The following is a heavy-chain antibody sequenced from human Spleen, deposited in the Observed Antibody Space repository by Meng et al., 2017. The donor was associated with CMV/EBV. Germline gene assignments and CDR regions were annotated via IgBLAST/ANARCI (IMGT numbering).Heavy chain of an antibody. Sequence: QVQLQESGQGLVKPSGTLSLTCAVSGGSISSSNLWTWVRQVPGKGLEWIGEIYHSGSTNYNPSLKSRVTISVDKFKNQFSLKLGSVTAADTAVYCSGRIERRRRLKYCGSDCYTTDYWGQGTLVTVSS. CDR2: IYHSGST. D-gene: IGHD2-21*02. J-gene: IGHJ4*02. CDR3: GRIERRRRLKYCGSDCYTTDY. CDR1: GGSISSSNL. V-gene: IGHV4-4*01.